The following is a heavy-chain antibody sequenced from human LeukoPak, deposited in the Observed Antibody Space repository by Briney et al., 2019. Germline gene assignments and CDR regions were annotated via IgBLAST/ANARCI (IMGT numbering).Heavy chain of an antibody. CDR2: INPNSGGT. D-gene: IGHD2-2*01. CDR3: ARDCSSTSCSDNYYYYYGMDV. Sequence: ASVKVSCKASGYTFTGYYMHWVRQAPGQGLEWMGRINPNSGGTNYAQKFQGRVTMTRDTSISTAYMELSRLRSDDTAVYYCARDCSSTSCSDNYYYYYGMDVWGQGTTVTVSS. CDR1: GYTFTGYY. J-gene: IGHJ6*02. V-gene: IGHV1-2*06.